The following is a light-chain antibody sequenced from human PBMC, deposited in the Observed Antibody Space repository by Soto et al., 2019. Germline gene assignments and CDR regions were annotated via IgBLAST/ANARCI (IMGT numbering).Light chain of an antibody. CDR1: SSDVGSYNL. CDR3: SSYAGSGTLI. J-gene: IGLJ2*01. Sequence: QSALTQPASVSGSPGQSITISCTGTSSDVGSYNLVSWYQYHPGKAPKLMIYEGSKWPSGVSNRFSGSKSGNTASLTISGLQTADEADYYCSSYAGSGTLIFGGGTQLTVL. CDR2: EGS. V-gene: IGLV2-23*01.